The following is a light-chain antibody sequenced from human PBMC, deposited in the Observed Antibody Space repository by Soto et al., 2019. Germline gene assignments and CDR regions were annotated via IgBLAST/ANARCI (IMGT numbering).Light chain of an antibody. Sequence: EIVMTQSPATLSVSPRERATLSCRASQSVSSNLAWYQQKPGQAPRLLIYGASTRATGIPARFSGSGSGTEFTLTISSLQSEDFAVYYCQQYNNWPPSTFGPGTKVDIK. V-gene: IGKV3-15*01. CDR1: QSVSSN. CDR3: QQYNNWPPST. CDR2: GAS. J-gene: IGKJ3*01.